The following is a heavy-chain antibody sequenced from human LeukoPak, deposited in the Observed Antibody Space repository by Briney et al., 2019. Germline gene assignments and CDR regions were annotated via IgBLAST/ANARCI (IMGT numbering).Heavy chain of an antibody. D-gene: IGHD3-22*01. J-gene: IGHJ1*01. CDR3: ARRVVSSGYSSAEYFQY. V-gene: IGHV1-69*04. CDR2: IIPIFGIA. Sequence: GSSVKVSCKASGGTFSSYAISWVRQAPGQGLEWMGRIIPIFGIANYAQKFQGRVTITADKSTSTAYMELSSLRSEDTAVYYCARRVVSSGYSSAEYFQYWGQGTLVTVSS. CDR1: GGTFSSYA.